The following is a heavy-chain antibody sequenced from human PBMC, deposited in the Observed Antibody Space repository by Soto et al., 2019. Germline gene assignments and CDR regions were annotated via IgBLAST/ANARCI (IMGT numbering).Heavy chain of an antibody. Sequence: QVQLVESGGGVGQPGRSLRLSCAAAGFTFSSYGMHWVRQAPGKGLEWVVVISQDGSNKYYADYVKGRFTISRDNSKNTLYLQKSSLRAEDTAVYYCAKDRNYYYDYGMGVWGQGNTVTVS. J-gene: IGHJ6*02. CDR1: GFTFSSYG. CDR2: ISQDGSNK. V-gene: IGHV3-30*18. CDR3: AKDRNYYYDYGMGV.